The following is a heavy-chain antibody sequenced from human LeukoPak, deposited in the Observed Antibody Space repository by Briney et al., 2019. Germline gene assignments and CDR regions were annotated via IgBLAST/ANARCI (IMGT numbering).Heavy chain of an antibody. J-gene: IGHJ4*02. CDR3: ARDLRGELFAFGY. V-gene: IGHV3-30-3*01. CDR1: GFTFSSYA. CDR2: ISYDGSNK. D-gene: IGHD3-10*01. Sequence: GGSLRLSCAASGFTFSSYAMHWVRQAPGKGLEWVAVISYDGSNKYYADSVKGRFTISRDNSKNTLYLQMNSLGAEDTAVYYCARDLRGELFAFGYWGQGTLVTVSS.